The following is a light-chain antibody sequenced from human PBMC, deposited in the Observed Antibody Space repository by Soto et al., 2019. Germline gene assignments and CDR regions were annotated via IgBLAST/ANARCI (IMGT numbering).Light chain of an antibody. CDR2: LNNDGSH. Sequence: QRVLAQSPSASASLGASVKFTFTLSSGHSNYAIAWHQQQPEKGPRYLMNLNNDGSHSRGDGVPDRFSGSSSGAEHYLTISSLQSEDEADYYCQTCGTGIQLFAAGTKVTVL. V-gene: IGLV4-69*01. CDR3: QTCGTGIQL. J-gene: IGLJ1*01. CDR1: SGHSNYA.